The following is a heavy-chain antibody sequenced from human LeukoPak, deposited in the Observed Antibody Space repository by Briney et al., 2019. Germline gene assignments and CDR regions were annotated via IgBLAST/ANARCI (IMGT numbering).Heavy chain of an antibody. CDR2: MYYSGST. D-gene: IGHD2-15*01. V-gene: IGHV4-59*12. J-gene: IGHJ3*02. Sequence: PSETLSLTCTVSGGSISSYYWSWIRQPPGKGLEWIGYMYYSGSTYYNPSLKSRVTISLDTSKSQFSLKLSSVTAADTAVYYCARVSSGVFDIWGQGTMVTVSS. CDR3: ARVSSGVFDI. CDR1: GGSISSYY.